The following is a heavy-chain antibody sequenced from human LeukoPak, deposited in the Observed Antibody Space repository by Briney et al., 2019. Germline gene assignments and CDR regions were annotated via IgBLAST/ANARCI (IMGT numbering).Heavy chain of an antibody. Sequence: PGGSLRLSCAASGFTFSTYAMTWVRQAAGKGLDWVSGINSNGDEIYYADSVRGRFTISRDNSNNALYLQMDSLRAEDKAVYYCANWIGSSSRDYWGQGPLVTVSS. CDR2: INSNGDEI. D-gene: IGHD6-6*01. J-gene: IGHJ4*02. CDR1: GFTFSTYA. CDR3: ANWIGSSSRDY. V-gene: IGHV3-23*01.